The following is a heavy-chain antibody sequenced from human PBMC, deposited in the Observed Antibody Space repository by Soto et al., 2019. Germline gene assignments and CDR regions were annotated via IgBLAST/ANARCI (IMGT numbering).Heavy chain of an antibody. Sequence: PGGSLRLSCAASGFTFSSYAMTWVRQAPGKGLDWVSVINDGGDYTYYADSVKGRFTISRDNSKTTLYLQMNSLRAEDTAVYYCAKYYYGSGSIRAFDIWGQGTMVTVS. D-gene: IGHD3-10*01. CDR3: AKYYYGSGSIRAFDI. V-gene: IGHV3-23*01. CDR2: INDGGDYT. CDR1: GFTFSSYA. J-gene: IGHJ3*02.